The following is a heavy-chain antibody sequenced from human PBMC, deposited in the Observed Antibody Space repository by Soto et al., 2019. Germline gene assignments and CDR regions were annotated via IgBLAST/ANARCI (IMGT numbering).Heavy chain of an antibody. V-gene: IGHV4-30-4*01. CDR3: ARILMNYYRLDY. Sequence: SETLSLTYTVSGGSSVDGDCCWSWIRQPPGKGLEWIGHIYYSGSTYYNPSLKSRAGISVDSSKSQVSLKLTSVTAADTAVYFCARILMNYYRLDYWGQGALVTVSS. D-gene: IGHD1-7*01. CDR1: GGSSVDGDCC. J-gene: IGHJ4*02. CDR2: IYYSGST.